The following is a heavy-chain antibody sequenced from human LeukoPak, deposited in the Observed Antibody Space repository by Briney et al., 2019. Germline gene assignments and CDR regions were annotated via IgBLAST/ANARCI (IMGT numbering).Heavy chain of an antibody. CDR3: ARLAAAVVVSVDY. J-gene: IGHJ4*02. Sequence: ASVKVSCKASGYTFTGYYMHWVRQAPGQGLEWMGRINPNSGGTNYAQKFQGRVTMTRDTSISTAYMELSRLRSDDTAVYYCARLAAAVVVSVDYWGQGTLVTVSS. CDR1: GYTFTGYY. D-gene: IGHD6-13*01. V-gene: IGHV1-2*06. CDR2: INPNSGGT.